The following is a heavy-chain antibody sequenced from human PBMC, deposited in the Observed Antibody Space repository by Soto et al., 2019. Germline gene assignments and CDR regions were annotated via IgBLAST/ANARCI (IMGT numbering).Heavy chain of an antibody. CDR1: GGSISSYY. J-gene: IGHJ3*02. CDR2: IYYSGST. V-gene: IGHV4-59*01. CDR3: ARWGDCSGGSCYSNAFDI. Sequence: ETLSLTCTVSGGSISSYYWSWIRQPPGKGLEWIGYIYYSGSTNYNPSLKSRVTISVDTSKNQFSLKLSSVTAADTAVYYCARWGDCSGGSCYSNAFDIWGQGTMVTVSS. D-gene: IGHD2-15*01.